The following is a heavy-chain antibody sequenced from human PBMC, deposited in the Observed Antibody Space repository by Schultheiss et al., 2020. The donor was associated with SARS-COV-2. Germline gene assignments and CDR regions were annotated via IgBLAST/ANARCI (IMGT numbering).Heavy chain of an antibody. CDR3: ARFSNGWDY. J-gene: IGHJ4*02. D-gene: IGHD6-19*01. Sequence: SETLSLTCAVYGGSFSAYFWNWIRQPPGKGLEWIGYIYYSGSTNYNPSLNSRVTISIDTFKNQVSLKLTSVTAADTAVYYCARFSNGWDYWGQGTLVTVSS. CDR2: IYYSGST. CDR1: GGSFSAYF. V-gene: IGHV4-59*01.